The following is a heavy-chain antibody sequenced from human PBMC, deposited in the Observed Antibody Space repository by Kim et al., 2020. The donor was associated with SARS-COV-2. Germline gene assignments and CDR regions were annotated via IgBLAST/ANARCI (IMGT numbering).Heavy chain of an antibody. D-gene: IGHD2-2*03. CDR3: MKGGWGWIWDH. V-gene: IGHV3-23*01. J-gene: IGHJ4*02. Sequence: GGSLRLSCTTSGFTFTGYAMSWVRQAPGKGLEWVSSIDGSDGTTYYVDSVKGRFTISRDNSKNTLYLQMNSLRADDMAVYYCMKGGWGWIWDHWGQGTRV. CDR2: IDGSDGTT. CDR1: GFTFTGYA.